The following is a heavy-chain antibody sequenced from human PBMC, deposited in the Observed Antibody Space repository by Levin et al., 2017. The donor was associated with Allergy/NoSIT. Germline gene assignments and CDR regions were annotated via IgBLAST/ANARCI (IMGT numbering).Heavy chain of an antibody. Sequence: SVKVSCKASGGTFRNNVISWVRQAPGQGLEWMGSLLPVSGAAKYVQKFQDRVAITADESTNTAYMELSSLRSEDTAVYYCARNRGYCSSGNCYWAGTLGFDSWGQGTLVTVSS. CDR3: ARNRGYCSSGNCYWAGTLGFDS. J-gene: IGHJ4*02. CDR1: GGTFRNNV. V-gene: IGHV1-69*13. CDR2: LLPVSGAA. D-gene: IGHD2-15*01.